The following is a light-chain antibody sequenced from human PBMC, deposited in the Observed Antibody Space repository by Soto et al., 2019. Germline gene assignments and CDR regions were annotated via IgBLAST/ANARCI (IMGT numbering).Light chain of an antibody. CDR2: AVN. V-gene: IGLV2-14*01. CDR3: SSYTSSGTYVV. Sequence: QSALTQPASVSGSPGQSITISCTGTSSDVGGYNYVSWYQQHPGKAPKLLIYAVNDRPSGISDRFSGAKSDNTASLTISGLQAEDEADYYCSSYTSSGTYVVFGRGTKLTVL. CDR1: SSDVGGYNY. J-gene: IGLJ2*01.